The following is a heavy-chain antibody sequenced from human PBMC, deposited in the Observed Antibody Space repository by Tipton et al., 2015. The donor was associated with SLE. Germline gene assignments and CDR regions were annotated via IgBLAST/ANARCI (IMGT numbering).Heavy chain of an antibody. CDR3: ARLGQLVGDSDMDV. Sequence: TLSLTCTVSGASISSGSYYWSWIRQSAGKGLEWIGHIYTSGSTSYNPSLKSRVTISIDMSKNQFSLTLNSVTAADTAVYFCARLGQLVGDSDMDVWGQGTTVTVSS. V-gene: IGHV4-61*09. CDR1: GASISSGSYY. CDR2: IYTSGST. J-gene: IGHJ6*02. D-gene: IGHD2-15*01.